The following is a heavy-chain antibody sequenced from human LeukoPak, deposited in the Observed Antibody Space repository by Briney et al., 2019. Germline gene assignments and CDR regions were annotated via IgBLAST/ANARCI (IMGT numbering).Heavy chain of an antibody. CDR3: ASQVRLERRYYYYMDV. CDR1: GGSLSDYY. J-gene: IGHJ6*03. V-gene: IGHV4-34*01. CDR2: INHSGST. D-gene: IGHD1-1*01. Sequence: SETLSLTCAVYGGSLSDYYWSWIRQPPGKGLEWIGEINHSGSTNYNPSLKSRVTISLDTSKNQFSLELSSVTAADTAVYYCASQVRLERRYYYYMDVWDKGTTVTVSS.